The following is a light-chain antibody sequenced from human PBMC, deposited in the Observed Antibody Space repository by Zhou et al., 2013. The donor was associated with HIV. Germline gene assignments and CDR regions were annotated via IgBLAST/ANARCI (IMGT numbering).Light chain of an antibody. CDR3: QQSYSLPPT. CDR1: QSISIY. CDR2: GAS. Sequence: DTQMTQSPSSLSASVGDRVTITCRASQSISIYLNWYQQKPGKAPKLLIYGASSLQSRVPSRFSGGGSGADFSLTISNLQPEDFATYYCQQSYSLPPTFGPGTKVDIK. J-gene: IGKJ3*01. V-gene: IGKV1-39*01.